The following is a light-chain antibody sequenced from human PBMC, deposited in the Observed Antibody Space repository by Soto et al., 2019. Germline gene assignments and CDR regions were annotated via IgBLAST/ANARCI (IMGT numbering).Light chain of an antibody. J-gene: IGKJ5*01. CDR1: ERLSSVY. Sequence: ENVFTQSPCTLSLSPGERATLSCRASERLSSVYLAWYQQRPGQPPRLLIYGASNRATGIPDRFSGSGSGTDFTLIINRLEPEDVAIYYCQQYGGSPRITFGQGTRLEIK. CDR3: QQYGGSPRIT. CDR2: GAS. V-gene: IGKV3-20*01.